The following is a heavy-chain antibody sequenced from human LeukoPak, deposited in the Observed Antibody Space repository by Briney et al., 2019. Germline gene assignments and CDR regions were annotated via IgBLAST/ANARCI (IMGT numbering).Heavy chain of an antibody. V-gene: IGHV1-18*01. D-gene: IGHD3-22*01. CDR3: ARDTRYYDSSGYLPFDY. Sequence: ASVTVSCKASGYTFTSYGISWVRQAPGQGLEWMGWISAYNGNTNYAQKLQGRVTMTTDTSTSTAYMELRSLRSDDTAVYYCARDTRYYDSSGYLPFDYWGQGTLVTVSS. J-gene: IGHJ4*02. CDR2: ISAYNGNT. CDR1: GYTFTSYG.